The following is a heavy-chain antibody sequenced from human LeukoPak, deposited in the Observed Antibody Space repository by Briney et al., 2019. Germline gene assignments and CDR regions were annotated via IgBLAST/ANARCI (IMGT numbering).Heavy chain of an antibody. D-gene: IGHD5-12*01. J-gene: IGHJ4*02. CDR1: GYTFTGYY. CDR3: ATVVLYSGYYFDY. CDR2: INPKSGGA. V-gene: IGHV1-2*02. Sequence: ASVKVSCKASGYTFTGYYIHWVRQAPGQGLEWMGWINPKSGGANYARKFQGRVTMTEDTSTDTAYMELSRLRSEDTAVYYCATVVLYSGYYFDYWGQGTLVTVSS.